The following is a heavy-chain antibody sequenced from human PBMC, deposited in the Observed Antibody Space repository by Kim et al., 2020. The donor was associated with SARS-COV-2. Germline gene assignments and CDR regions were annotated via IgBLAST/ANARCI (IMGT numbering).Heavy chain of an antibody. CDR1: GFTFSSYG. D-gene: IGHD2-2*01. Sequence: GGSLRLSCAASGFTFSSYGMHWVRQAPGKGLEWVAVISYDGSNKYYADSVKGRFTISRDNSKNTLYLQMNSLRAEDTAVYYCAKDVCSSTSCYWLDPWG. J-gene: IGHJ5*02. CDR2: ISYDGSNK. CDR3: AKDVCSSTSCYWLDP. V-gene: IGHV3-30*18.